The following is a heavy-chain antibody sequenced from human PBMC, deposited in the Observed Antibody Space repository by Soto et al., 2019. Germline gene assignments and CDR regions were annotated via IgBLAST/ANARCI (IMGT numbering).Heavy chain of an antibody. CDR1: GGSISSGGYY. D-gene: IGHD3-10*01. CDR2: IYYSGST. J-gene: IGHJ5*02. V-gene: IGHV4-31*03. Sequence: QVQLQESGPGLVKPSQTLSLTCTVSGGSISSGGYYWSWIRQHPGKGLEWIGYIYYSGSTYYNPSLKRRVTISVDTSKNQFSLKRSSVTAADTAVYYCARDGYYGSGTARFDPWGQGTLVTVSS. CDR3: ARDGYYGSGTARFDP.